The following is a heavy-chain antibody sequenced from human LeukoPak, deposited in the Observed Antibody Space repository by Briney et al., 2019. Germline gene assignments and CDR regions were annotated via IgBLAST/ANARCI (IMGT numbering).Heavy chain of an antibody. CDR3: AKRGVVIRVFLVGFHKEAYYFDS. V-gene: IGHV3-23*01. J-gene: IGHJ4*02. CDR2: LSGSGGGT. Sequence: PGGSLRLSCAVSGITLRNYGMSWVRQAPGKGLEWVAGLSGSGGGTNYADSVQGRFTISRDNPKNTLYLQMNSLRAEDTAVYFCAKRGVVIRVFLVGFHKEAYYFDSWGQGALVTVSS. CDR1: GITLRNYG. D-gene: IGHD3-10*01.